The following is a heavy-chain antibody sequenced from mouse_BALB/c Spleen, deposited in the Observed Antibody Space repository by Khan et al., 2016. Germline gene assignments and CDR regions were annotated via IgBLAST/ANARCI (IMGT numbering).Heavy chain of an antibody. CDR3: EREGLRRTGYAMDY. CDR1: GYTFTNYG. D-gene: IGHD2-4*01. J-gene: IGHJ4*01. V-gene: IGHV9-3-1*01. CDR2: INTYTGEP. Sequence: QIQLVQSGPELKKPGETVKISCKASGYTFTNYGMNWVKQAPGKGLKWMGWINTYTGEPTYADDFKGRFAFSLETSASTAYLQINNLKNEDTATYCCEREGLRRTGYAMDYWGQGTSVTVSS.